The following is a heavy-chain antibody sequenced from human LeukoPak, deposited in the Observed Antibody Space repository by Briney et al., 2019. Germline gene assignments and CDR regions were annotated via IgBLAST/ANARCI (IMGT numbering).Heavy chain of an antibody. CDR2: FDPEDGET. CDR1: GGTFSSYA. CDR3: ATALGEGYFQH. Sequence: ASVKVSCKASGGTFSSYAISWVRQAPGQGLEWMGGFDPEDGETIYAQKFQGRVTMTEDTSTDTAYMELSSLRSEDTAVYYCATALGEGYFQHWGQGTLVTVSS. V-gene: IGHV1-24*01. D-gene: IGHD3-16*01. J-gene: IGHJ1*01.